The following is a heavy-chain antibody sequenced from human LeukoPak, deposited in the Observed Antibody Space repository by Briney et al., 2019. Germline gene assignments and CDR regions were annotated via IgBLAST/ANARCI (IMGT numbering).Heavy chain of an antibody. CDR3: ATENFGLGSPFDP. Sequence: ASVKVSCKVAGYTLNEVSMHWVRQAPGKGLEWMGGFDPEDGERIYAQKFQGRVTMTEDTSTDTAYMELSSLTSADTAMYYCATENFGLGSPFDPWGQGTLVTVSS. CDR1: GYTLNEVS. V-gene: IGHV1-24*01. D-gene: IGHD3-16*01. J-gene: IGHJ5*02. CDR2: FDPEDGER.